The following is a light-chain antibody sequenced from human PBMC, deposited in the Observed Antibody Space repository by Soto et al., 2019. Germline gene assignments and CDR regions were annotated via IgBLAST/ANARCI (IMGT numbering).Light chain of an antibody. CDR1: ESLSTY. CDR2: GAS. J-gene: IGKJ2*01. CDR3: QSYNDWPFT. Sequence: EIVMTQSPATLSVSPGERVTLSCRASESLSTYLAWYQQKPGQAPRLLIYGASTKPTCIPARFSGSVSATDFTLTISSLQSEDFAVYYCQSYNDWPFTFGQGTKLEI. V-gene: IGKV3-15*01.